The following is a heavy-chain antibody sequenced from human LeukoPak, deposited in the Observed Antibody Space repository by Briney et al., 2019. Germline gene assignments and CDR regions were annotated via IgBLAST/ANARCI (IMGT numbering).Heavy chain of an antibody. J-gene: IGHJ4*02. D-gene: IGHD3-10*01. Sequence: SETLSLTCTVSGYSISSGYYWGWIRQPPGKGLEWIGSIYHSGSTYYNPSLKSRVTISSLDSGRNRFSLRLNSVTAADTAVYYCARDGDYYGSERILGLDYWGPGILVIVSS. CDR1: GYSISSGYY. CDR2: IYHSGST. CDR3: ARDGDYYGSERILGLDY. V-gene: IGHV4-38-2*02.